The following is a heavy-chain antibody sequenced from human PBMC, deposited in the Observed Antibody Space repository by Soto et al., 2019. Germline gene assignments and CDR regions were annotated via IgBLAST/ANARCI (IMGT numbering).Heavy chain of an antibody. CDR2: IQTGGDT. CDR1: GVTVSSHY. J-gene: IGHJ3*02. Sequence: PGGSLRLSCAASGVTVSSHYMSWVRQTAGRGQEWDSVIQTGGDTYYAESMKGRFTISRDNSKKTVYLQMNSLRAEETAVYYCGAHRAPFYIWAQGTLVTVSS. CDR3: GAHRAPFYI. D-gene: IGHD1-26*01. V-gene: IGHV3-66*01.